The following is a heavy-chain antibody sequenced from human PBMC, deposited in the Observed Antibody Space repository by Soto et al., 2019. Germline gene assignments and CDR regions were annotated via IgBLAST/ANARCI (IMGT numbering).Heavy chain of an antibody. V-gene: IGHV1-2*02. D-gene: IGHD6-13*01. J-gene: IGHJ5*02. Sequence: ASVKVSCKASGYRFIDYYIHWGRQAPGQGLEWMGWISPRSGGTNYAQKFLGRVTITSDTSTNTAYMELTSLRSDDTAVYYCTQQGGCPSPLDPWGEGTRVTVSS. CDR3: TQQGGCPSPLDP. CDR1: GYRFIDYY. CDR2: ISPRSGGT.